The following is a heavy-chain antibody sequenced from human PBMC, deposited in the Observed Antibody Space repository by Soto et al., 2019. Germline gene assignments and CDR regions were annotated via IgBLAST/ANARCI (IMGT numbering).Heavy chain of an antibody. D-gene: IGHD2-2*01. CDR2: MYSGGQT. J-gene: IGHJ4*02. V-gene: IGHV3-66*01. Sequence: GGSLRLSCGASGFSVSISYMSWVRQAPGKGLEWVSIMYSGGQTYYAASVKGRFTVSRDSSNNTLYLQMSSLRAEDTAIYYCARRKYCSSITCFDLWGQGT. CDR3: ARRKYCSSITCFDL. CDR1: GFSVSISY.